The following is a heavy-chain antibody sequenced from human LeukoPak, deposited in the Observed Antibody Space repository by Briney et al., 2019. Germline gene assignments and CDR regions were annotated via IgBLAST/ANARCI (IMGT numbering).Heavy chain of an antibody. CDR2: IYYSGSA. CDR3: ARTGSTVTMLYPFDP. CDR1: GGSPRSYY. Sequence: PSETLSLTCAVSGGSPRSYYWSWVRQPPGKGLECVGDIYYSGSAKYNTPLKSRVSISVDTSKNQVSLKLSSVTAADTAVYYCARTGSTVTMLYPFDPWGQGTLVTVSS. V-gene: IGHV4-59*01. J-gene: IGHJ5*02. D-gene: IGHD4-17*01.